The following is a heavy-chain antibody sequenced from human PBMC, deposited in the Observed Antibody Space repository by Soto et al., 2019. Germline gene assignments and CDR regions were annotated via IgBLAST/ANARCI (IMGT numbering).Heavy chain of an antibody. CDR3: ARAIEYCGYAGMDV. CDR1: GYTFTIYG. D-gene: IGHD5-12*01. J-gene: IGHJ6*02. CDR2: ISPDNGNT. V-gene: IGHV1-18*01. Sequence: QVQLVQSGGEGKKPGASVKVSCKAPGYTFTIYGINWVRQAPGQGLEWMGWISPDNGNTNYAQKLQGRVTMTTDPSTSTAYMELRSLRSDDTAVYYCARAIEYCGYAGMDVWCQGTTVSVSS.